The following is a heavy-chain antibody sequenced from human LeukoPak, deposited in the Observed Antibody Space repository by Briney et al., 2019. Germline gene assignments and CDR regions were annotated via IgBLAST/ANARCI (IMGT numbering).Heavy chain of an antibody. J-gene: IGHJ5*02. Sequence: GASVKVSCKAYGGTFSSYAISWVRQAPGQGLEWMGGIIPIFGTANYAQKFQGRVTITADKSTSTAYMELSSLRSEDTAVYYCAREGYCTNGVCYNWFDPWGQGTLVTVSS. CDR3: AREGYCTNGVCYNWFDP. CDR2: IIPIFGTA. V-gene: IGHV1-69*06. D-gene: IGHD2-8*01. CDR1: GGTFSSYA.